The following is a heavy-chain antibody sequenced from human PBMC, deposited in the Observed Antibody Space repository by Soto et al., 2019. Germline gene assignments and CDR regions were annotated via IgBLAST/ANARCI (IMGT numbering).Heavy chain of an antibody. J-gene: IGHJ4*02. Sequence: ETLSLTCTVSGDSMTKYYWSWIRQSAGKGLEWIGRIYTSGSTNYNPSLKSRVTMSIDTSNKHFSLSLKSVTAADTAVYYCARTVGAAYYFDFWGQGALVTVS. CDR3: ARTVGAAYYFDF. CDR2: IYTSGST. CDR1: GDSMTKYY. D-gene: IGHD1-26*01. V-gene: IGHV4-4*07.